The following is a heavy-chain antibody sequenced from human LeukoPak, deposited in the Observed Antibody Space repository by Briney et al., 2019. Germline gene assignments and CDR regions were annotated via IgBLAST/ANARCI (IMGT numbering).Heavy chain of an antibody. CDR3: ASGTVTTGGYYFDY. J-gene: IGHJ4*02. CDR2: IIPIFGTA. CDR1: GGTFSSYA. V-gene: IGHV1-69*13. D-gene: IGHD4-17*01. Sequence: ASVKVSCKASGGTFSSYAISWVRQAPGQGLEWMGGIIPIFGTANYAQKFQGRVTITADESTSTAYMELSSLRSEDTAVYYCASGTVTTGGYYFDYWGQGTLVTVSS.